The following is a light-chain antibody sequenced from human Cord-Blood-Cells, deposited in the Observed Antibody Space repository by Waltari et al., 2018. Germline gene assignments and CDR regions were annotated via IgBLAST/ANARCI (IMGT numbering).Light chain of an antibody. Sequence: IVRTQSPLPLPATPGDPPSISSRSIQSLLHSNGYNYLDWYLQKPGQSPQLLIYLGSNRASGVPDRFSGSGSGTDFTLKISRVEAEDVGVYYCMQALQTPLTFGGGTKVEIK. V-gene: IGKV2-28*01. CDR2: LGS. CDR1: QSLLHSNGYNY. J-gene: IGKJ4*01. CDR3: MQALQTPLT.